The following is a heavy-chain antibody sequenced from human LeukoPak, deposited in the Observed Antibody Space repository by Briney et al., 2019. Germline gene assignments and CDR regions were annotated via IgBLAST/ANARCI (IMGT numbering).Heavy chain of an antibody. CDR2: IYYNGNT. CDR3: ARTTEEDSGCSFDY. J-gene: IGHJ4*02. Sequence: SETLSLTCSVSDGSINSYYWNWIRRPPGKGLEWIGYIYYNGNTNYSPSLKSRVTMSVDTSKNLFSLKVSSVTAADTAVYYCARTTEEDSGCSFDYWGQGTLVTVSS. CDR1: DGSINSYY. D-gene: IGHD2-15*01. V-gene: IGHV4-59*12.